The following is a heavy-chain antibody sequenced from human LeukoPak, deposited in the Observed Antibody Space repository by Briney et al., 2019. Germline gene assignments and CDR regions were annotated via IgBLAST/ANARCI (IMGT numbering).Heavy chain of an antibody. CDR2: IKYDGSND. D-gene: IGHD6-13*01. J-gene: IGHJ4*02. CDR3: ASAIGSIWYEFDY. Sequence: GGSLRLSCAASGFTFSTYSMHWVRQAPGKGLEWVAVIKYDGSNDFYAESVKGRFTISRDNSRNTLFLQMNSLRIEDTAVYYCASAIGSIWYEFDYWGQGTLVTVSS. CDR1: GFTFSTYS. V-gene: IGHV3-30-3*01.